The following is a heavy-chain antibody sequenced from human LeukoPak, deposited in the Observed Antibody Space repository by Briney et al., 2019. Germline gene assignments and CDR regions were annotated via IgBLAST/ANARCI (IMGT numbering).Heavy chain of an antibody. D-gene: IGHD2-15*01. Sequence: TLSLTCTVSGYSISSGYYWGWIRQPPGKGLEWLALIYWDDDKRYSPSLKSRLTITKDNSKNQVVLTMTNMDPVDTATYYCAHRPCSGGSCFYSAAFDIWGQGTMVTVSS. CDR3: AHRPCSGGSCFYSAAFDI. V-gene: IGHV2-5*02. CDR2: IYWDDDK. CDR1: GYSISSGYYW. J-gene: IGHJ3*02.